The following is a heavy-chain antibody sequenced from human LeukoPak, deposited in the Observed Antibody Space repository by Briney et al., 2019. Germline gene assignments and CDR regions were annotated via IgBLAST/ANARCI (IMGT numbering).Heavy chain of an antibody. Sequence: GGSLRLSCAASGFTFSSYAMSWVRQAPGKGLEWVSPISDSGASTYYADSVKGRFTISRDNSKNTLYLQMNSLRAEDTAVYYCAKDQSGVRGAYQYWGQGTLVTVSS. D-gene: IGHD3-10*01. J-gene: IGHJ4*02. V-gene: IGHV3-23*01. CDR1: GFTFSSYA. CDR3: AKDQSGVRGAYQY. CDR2: ISDSGAST.